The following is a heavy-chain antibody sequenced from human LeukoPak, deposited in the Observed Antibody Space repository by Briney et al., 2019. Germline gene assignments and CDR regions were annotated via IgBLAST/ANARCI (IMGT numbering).Heavy chain of an antibody. Sequence: GASVKVSCKVSGYTLTEFSMHWVRQAPGKGLEWMGGFDPEDGETIYAQELQGRVTMTKDTSTDTAYMELSSLRSEDTAVYYCATWYYYDSSDYYLADCWGQGTLVTVSS. CDR3: ATWYYYDSSDYYLADC. J-gene: IGHJ4*02. CDR1: GYTLTEFS. D-gene: IGHD3-22*01. CDR2: FDPEDGET. V-gene: IGHV1-24*01.